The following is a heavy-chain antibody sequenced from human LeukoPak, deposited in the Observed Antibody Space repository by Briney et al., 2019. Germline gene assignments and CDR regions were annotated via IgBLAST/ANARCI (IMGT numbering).Heavy chain of an antibody. J-gene: IGHJ6*03. Sequence: ASVKVSCKASGYTFTSYDINWVRQATGQGLEWMGWMNPNSGNTGYAQKFQGRVTITRNTSISTAYMELSSLRSEDAAVYYCARGRVPGCSSTSCYRSYYMDVWGKGTTVTVSS. V-gene: IGHV1-8*03. CDR1: GYTFTSYD. D-gene: IGHD2-2*01. CDR2: MNPNSGNT. CDR3: ARGRVPGCSSTSCYRSYYMDV.